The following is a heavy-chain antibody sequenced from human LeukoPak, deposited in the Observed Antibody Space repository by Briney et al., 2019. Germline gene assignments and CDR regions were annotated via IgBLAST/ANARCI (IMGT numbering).Heavy chain of an antibody. D-gene: IGHD1-1*01. CDR1: GGSISSGGYS. CDR2: IYHSGST. J-gene: IGHJ4*02. V-gene: IGHV4-30-2*01. CDR3: ARGGATGTVDY. Sequence: SETLSLTCAVSGGSISSGGYSWSWIRQPPGKGLEWIGYIYHSGSTYYNPSLKSRVTISVDRSKNQFSLKLSSVTAADTAVYYCARGGATGTVDYWGQGTLVTVSS.